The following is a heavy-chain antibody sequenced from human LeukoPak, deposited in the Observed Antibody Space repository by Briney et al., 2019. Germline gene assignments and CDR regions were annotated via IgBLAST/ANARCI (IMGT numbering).Heavy chain of an antibody. Sequence: GGSLRLSCAASKFTFSNYGMTWVRQAPGNGVEWISAVSGSGDNTYYADSVKGRFTISRDNSKDTVYLEMKTLRAEDTAVYYCAKSQGSSWQIFDYWGQGTLVTVSS. D-gene: IGHD6-13*01. J-gene: IGHJ4*02. CDR3: AKSQGSSWQIFDY. CDR2: VSGSGDNT. V-gene: IGHV3-23*01. CDR1: KFTFSNYG.